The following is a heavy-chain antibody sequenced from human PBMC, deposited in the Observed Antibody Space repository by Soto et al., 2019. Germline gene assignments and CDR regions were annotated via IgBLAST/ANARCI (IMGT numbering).Heavy chain of an antibody. J-gene: IGHJ4*02. CDR3: EASPIRYLTI. CDR2: MNPSSGTT. CDR1: GYTFTTYD. D-gene: IGHD3-9*01. V-gene: IGHV1-8*02. Sequence: ASVKVSCKASGYTFTTYDIHWVRRATGQGLEWMGWMNPSSGTTGYAQKFQDRVTMTRDTSISTAYMELSSLESGDTALYYCEASPIRYLTIWGQGTQVTVSS.